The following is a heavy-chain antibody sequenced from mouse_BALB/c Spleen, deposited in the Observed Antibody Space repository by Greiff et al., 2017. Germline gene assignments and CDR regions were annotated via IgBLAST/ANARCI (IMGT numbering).Heavy chain of an antibody. J-gene: IGHJ2*01. D-gene: IGHD2-13*01. CDR1: GFSIKDYY. Sequence: VQLQQSGAELVRPGASVKFSCTASGFSIKDYYMHWVKQSPEQGLEWIGWIDPENGDTEYAPKFQGKATMTADTTSNTAYLQLSSLTSEDTAVYYCNDGDLANWGQGTTHTASS. CDR3: NDGDLAN. CDR2: IDPENGDT. V-gene: IGHV14-4*02.